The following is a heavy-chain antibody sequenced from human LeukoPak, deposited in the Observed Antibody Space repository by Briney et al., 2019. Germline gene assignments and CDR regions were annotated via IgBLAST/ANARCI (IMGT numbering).Heavy chain of an antibody. D-gene: IGHD6-6*01. V-gene: IGHV3-21*01. Sequence: GGSLRLSCAASGFTFSSYSMNWVRQAPGKGLEWVSSISSSSYIYYADSVKGRFTISRDNAKNSLYLQMNSLRAEDTAVYYCARGVIAARPSWFDPWGQGTLVTVSS. J-gene: IGHJ5*02. CDR2: ISSSSYI. CDR3: ARGVIAARPSWFDP. CDR1: GFTFSSYS.